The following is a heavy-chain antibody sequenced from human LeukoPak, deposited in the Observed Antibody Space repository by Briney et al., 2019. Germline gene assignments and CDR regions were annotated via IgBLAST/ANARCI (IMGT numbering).Heavy chain of an antibody. CDR3: ARQSRSRQYFDY. V-gene: IGHV1-2*02. CDR1: GYIFTGYY. CDR2: INPNSGGT. Sequence: ASVKVSCKASGYIFTGYYMHWVRQAPGQGLEWMGWINPNSGGTNYAQKFQGRVTMTRDTSTSTVYMELSSLRSEDTAVYYCARQSRSRQYFDYWGQGTLVTVSS. J-gene: IGHJ4*02.